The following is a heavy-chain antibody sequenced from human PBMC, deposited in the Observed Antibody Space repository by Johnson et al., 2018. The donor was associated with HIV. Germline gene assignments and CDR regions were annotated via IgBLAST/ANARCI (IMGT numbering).Heavy chain of an antibody. CDR1: GFTFSSYA. CDR2: ISYDGSNK. Sequence: QVQLVESGGGVVQPGRSLRLSCAASGFTFSSYAMHWVRQAPGKGLEWVAVISYDGSNKYYADSVKGRFTISRDNSKNTLYVQMNSLRAGDTAVYYCARGLIAVAGFDAFDIWGQGTMVTVSS. D-gene: IGHD6-19*01. J-gene: IGHJ3*02. CDR3: ARGLIAVAGFDAFDI. V-gene: IGHV3-30-3*01.